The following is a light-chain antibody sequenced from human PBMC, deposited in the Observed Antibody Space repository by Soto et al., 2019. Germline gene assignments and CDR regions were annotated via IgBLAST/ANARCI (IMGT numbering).Light chain of an antibody. CDR1: QSLSSSY. V-gene: IGKV3-20*01. CDR2: GAS. Sequence: EIVLTQSPGTLSLSPGEGVTLSCRASQSLSSSYFAWYQQKPGQAPTLLIYGASSRATGTPDRFSGSGSGTDFTLTISRLEPEDFAVYYCQQYDSSPYTFGQGNKLEIK. CDR3: QQYDSSPYT. J-gene: IGKJ2*01.